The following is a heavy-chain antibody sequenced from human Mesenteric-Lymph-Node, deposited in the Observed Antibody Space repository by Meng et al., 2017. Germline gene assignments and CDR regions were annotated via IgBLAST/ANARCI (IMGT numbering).Heavy chain of an antibody. D-gene: IGHD3-10*01. Sequence: SSYAIRWVRQGPGKWMEWVAAISGSGGSTYYADAVKGRFTISRDNSKNTLYLQMNSLRAEDTAVYYCAKYGWFGDLPYYFDYWGQGTLVTVSS. V-gene: IGHV3-23*01. J-gene: IGHJ4*02. CDR3: AKYGWFGDLPYYFDY. CDR2: ISGSGGST. CDR1: SSYA.